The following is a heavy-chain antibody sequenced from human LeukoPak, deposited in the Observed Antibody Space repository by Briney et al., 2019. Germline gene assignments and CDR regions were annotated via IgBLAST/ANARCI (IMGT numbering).Heavy chain of an antibody. D-gene: IGHD6-19*01. V-gene: IGHV3-53*01. CDR2: ISNDGDT. J-gene: IGHJ4*02. CDR3: AGDKTTGGWYEFDY. CDR1: GFTVSSNY. Sequence: GGSLRLSCAASGFTVSSNYMSSVRQGPGKGLECVSVISNDGDTYYADSVKGRFTISRDTSKNTVSLQMNSLRAEDTAVYYCAGDKTTGGWYEFDYWGQGTLVTVSS.